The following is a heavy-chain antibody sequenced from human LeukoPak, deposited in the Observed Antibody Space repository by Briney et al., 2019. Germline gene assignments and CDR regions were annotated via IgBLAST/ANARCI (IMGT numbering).Heavy chain of an antibody. CDR3: ARGGRRLDY. CDR2: IYYTGTT. CDR1: GGSISSYY. J-gene: IGHJ4*02. V-gene: IGHV4-59*01. Sequence: SSETLSLTCTVSGGSISSYYWSWIRQPPGKGLEWIGYIYYTGTTNYNPSLKSRVTISVDTSKNQFSLKLSSMTAADTAVYYCARGGRRLDYWGQGTLVTVSS.